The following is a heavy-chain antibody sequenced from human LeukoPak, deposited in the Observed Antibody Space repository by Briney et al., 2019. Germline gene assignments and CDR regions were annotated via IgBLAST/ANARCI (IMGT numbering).Heavy chain of an antibody. CDR1: SGSISTSNYY. V-gene: IGHV4-39*07. J-gene: IGHJ3*02. D-gene: IGHD5-18*01. CDR2: IFYSGST. CDR3: ARDGGYSYGLSLGGAFDI. Sequence: SETLSLTCTVSSGSISTSNYYWGWVRQPPGKALEWIGNIFYSGSTYYSPSLKSRVTISLDTSRNQFSLKLSSVTAADTAVYYCARDGGYSYGLSLGGAFDIWGQGTMVTVSS.